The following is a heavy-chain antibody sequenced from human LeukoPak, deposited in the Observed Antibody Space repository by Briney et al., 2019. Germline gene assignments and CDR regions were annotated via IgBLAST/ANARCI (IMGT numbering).Heavy chain of an antibody. D-gene: IGHD6-13*01. CDR3: ARRRGSSSWYEYYFDY. CDR2: IYPGDSDT. CDR1: GYSFTSYW. Sequence: GESLKISCKGSGYSFTSYWIGWVRQMPGKGLEWMGIIYPGDSDTRYSPSFQGQVTISADESISTAYLQWSSLKASDTAMYYCARRRGSSSWYEYYFDYWGQGTLVTVSS. V-gene: IGHV5-51*01. J-gene: IGHJ4*02.